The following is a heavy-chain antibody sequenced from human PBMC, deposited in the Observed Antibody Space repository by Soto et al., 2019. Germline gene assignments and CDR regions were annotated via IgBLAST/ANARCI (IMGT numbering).Heavy chain of an antibody. CDR1: GGSFSGYY. CDR3: ARQARGENYGMDV. D-gene: IGHD3-10*01. Sequence: QVQLQQWGAGLLKPSETLSLTCAVYGGSFSGYYWSWIRQPPRKGLEWIGEINHSGSTDYNTNLNSRLTKSVHTSKNQCSLGLSSVTAADTAVFYCARQARGENYGMDVCGQGTTVTVCS. J-gene: IGHJ6*02. V-gene: IGHV4-34*01. CDR2: INHSGST.